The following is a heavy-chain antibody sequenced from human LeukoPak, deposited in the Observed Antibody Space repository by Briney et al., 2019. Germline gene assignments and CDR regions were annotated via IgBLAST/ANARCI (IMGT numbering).Heavy chain of an antibody. CDR3: ARGGYAVDD. Sequence: SETLSLTCAVYGGSFSGYYWSWIRQPPGKGLEWIGEINHSGSTNYNPSLKSRVTISVDTSKNQFSLKLSSVTAADTAVYYCARGGYAVDDWGQATVVIVLS. V-gene: IGHV4-34*01. CDR1: GGSFSGYY. J-gene: IGHJ4*02. D-gene: IGHD5-12*01. CDR2: INHSGST.